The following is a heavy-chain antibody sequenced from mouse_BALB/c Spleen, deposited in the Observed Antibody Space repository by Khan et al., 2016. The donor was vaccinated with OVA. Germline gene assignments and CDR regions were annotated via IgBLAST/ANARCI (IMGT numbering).Heavy chain of an antibody. V-gene: IGHV3-6*02. Sequence: EVQLQESGPGLVKPSQSLSLTYSVTGYSITSGCYWNWIRQFPGNKLEWMGYISYDGINNYNPSLKNRISITRDTSKNQFFLKLNSVTAEDTATXYCARDETAPYYFDYWGQGTTLTVSS. J-gene: IGHJ2*01. CDR1: GYSITSGCY. CDR2: ISYDGIN. D-gene: IGHD4-1*01. CDR3: ARDETAPYYFDY.